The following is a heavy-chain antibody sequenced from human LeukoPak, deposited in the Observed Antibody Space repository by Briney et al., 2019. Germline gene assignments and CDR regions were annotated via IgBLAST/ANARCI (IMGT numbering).Heavy chain of an antibody. D-gene: IGHD7-27*01. V-gene: IGHV4-59*01. Sequence: PSETLSLTCTVSGVSISSYYWSWLRQPPGKGLEWIGYRYYRGSTNYNPSLKSRVTISVDTSKNQFSLKLSSVTAADTAVYYCATLGSFDYWGQGTLVTVSS. CDR2: RYYRGST. CDR3: ATLGSFDY. J-gene: IGHJ4*02. CDR1: GVSISSYY.